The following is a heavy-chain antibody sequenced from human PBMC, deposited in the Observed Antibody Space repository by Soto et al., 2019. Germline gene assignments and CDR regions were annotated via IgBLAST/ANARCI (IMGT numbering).Heavy chain of an antibody. CDR3: AREIRGSGYARGDY. CDR2: IYSGGST. Sequence: EVQLVESGGGLVQPGGSLRLSCAASGFTVSSNYMSWVRQAPGKGLEWVSVIYSGGSTYYADSVKGRFTISRDNSKNTLYRQMNSLRAEDTAVYYCAREIRGSGYARGDYWGQGTLVTVSS. V-gene: IGHV3-66*01. D-gene: IGHD5-12*01. CDR1: GFTVSSNY. J-gene: IGHJ4*02.